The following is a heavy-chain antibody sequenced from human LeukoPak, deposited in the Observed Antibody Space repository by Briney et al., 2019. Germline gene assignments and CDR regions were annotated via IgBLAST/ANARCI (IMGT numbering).Heavy chain of an antibody. V-gene: IGHV1-8*01. CDR1: GYTFTSYD. CDR2: MNPNNNNV. J-gene: IGHJ5*02. CDR3: ARGAFLPQYRRDFDP. Sequence: ASVKVSCKASGYTFTSYDINWVRQATGQGLEWMGWMNPNNNNVGYAQKFQGRVTMTRDTSISIAYMELGSLTSEDTAVYYCARGAFLPQYRRDFDPWGQGTLVTVSS. D-gene: IGHD6-6*01.